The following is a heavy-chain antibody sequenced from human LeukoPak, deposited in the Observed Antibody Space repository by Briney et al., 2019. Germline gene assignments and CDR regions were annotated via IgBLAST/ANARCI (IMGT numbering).Heavy chain of an antibody. CDR1: GYTFTGYY. D-gene: IGHD3-22*01. Sequence: ASVKVSCKPSGYTFTGYYIHWVRQAPGQGLEWMGWINPDNGGTNYLEKFQGRVTLTRDTSITTAYMELSRLRSDDTAVYYCARDYGLHSSGYGPFDLWGRGTLVTVSS. CDR3: ARDYGLHSSGYGPFDL. CDR2: INPDNGGT. V-gene: IGHV1-2*02. J-gene: IGHJ2*01.